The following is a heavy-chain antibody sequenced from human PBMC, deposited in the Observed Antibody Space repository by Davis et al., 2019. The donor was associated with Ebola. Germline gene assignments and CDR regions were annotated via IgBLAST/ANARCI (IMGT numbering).Heavy chain of an antibody. CDR3: AGSWTTATLAY. V-gene: IGHV1-69*06. J-gene: IGHJ4*02. CDR1: GYTFTSYA. D-gene: IGHD6-13*01. Sequence: SVKVSCKASGYTFTSYAMHWVRQAPGQGLEWMGGIIPIFGTANYAQKFQGRVTITADKSTSTAYMELSSLRSEDTAVYYCAGSWTTATLAYWGQGTLVTVSS. CDR2: IIPIFGTA.